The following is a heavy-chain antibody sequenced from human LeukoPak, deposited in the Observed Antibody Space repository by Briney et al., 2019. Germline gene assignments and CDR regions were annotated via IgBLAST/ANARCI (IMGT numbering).Heavy chain of an antibody. V-gene: IGHV4-34*01. CDR3: ASLRGVGGFDY. CDR1: GGSFSGYY. Sequence: SETLSLTCAVYGGSFSGYYWSWIRQPPGKGLEWIGEINHSGSTNYNPSLKSRVTISVDTSKNQFSLKLSSVTAADTAVYYCASLRGVGGFDYWGQGTLVTVSS. CDR2: INHSGST. D-gene: IGHD3-10*01. J-gene: IGHJ4*02.